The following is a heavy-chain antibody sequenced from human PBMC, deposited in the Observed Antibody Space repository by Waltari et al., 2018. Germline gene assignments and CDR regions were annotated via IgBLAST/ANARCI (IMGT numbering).Heavy chain of an antibody. CDR1: GFTFSSYG. J-gene: IGHJ3*02. CDR2: IWYDGSNK. D-gene: IGHD3-22*01. Sequence: QVQLVESGGGVVQPVRSLRLSCAASGFTFSSYGMHWVRQAPGKGLEWVAVIWYDGSNKYYADSVKGRFTISRDNSKNTLYLQMNSLRAEDTAVYYCARDDSRAFDIWGQGTMVTVSS. V-gene: IGHV3-33*01. CDR3: ARDDSRAFDI.